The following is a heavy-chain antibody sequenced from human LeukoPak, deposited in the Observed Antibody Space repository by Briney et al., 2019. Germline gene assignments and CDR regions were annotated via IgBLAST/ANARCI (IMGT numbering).Heavy chain of an antibody. Sequence: ASVKVSCKASGGTFSSYAISWVRQAPGQGLEWMGWISAYNGNTNYAQKLQGRVTMTTDTSTSTAYMELRSLRSDDTAVYYCARLKRFGEFGNYYGMDVWGQGTTVTVSS. CDR2: ISAYNGNT. J-gene: IGHJ6*02. V-gene: IGHV1-18*01. CDR1: GGTFSSYA. CDR3: ARLKRFGEFGNYYGMDV. D-gene: IGHD3-10*01.